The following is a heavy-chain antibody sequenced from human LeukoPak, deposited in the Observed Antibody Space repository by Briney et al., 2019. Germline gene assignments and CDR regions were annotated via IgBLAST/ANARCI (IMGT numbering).Heavy chain of an antibody. CDR1: GFSFSDSY. J-gene: IGHJ3*02. D-gene: IGHD7-27*01. Sequence: GGSLRLSCAASGFSFSDSYMNWIRQAPGKGLEWVSYISGSSSYTDYADSVKGRFTISRDNAKNSLFLQMSSLKAEDTAVYYCARAGTGEGALDIWGRGTLVTVSS. CDR3: ARAGTGEGALDI. CDR2: ISGSSSYT. V-gene: IGHV3-11*05.